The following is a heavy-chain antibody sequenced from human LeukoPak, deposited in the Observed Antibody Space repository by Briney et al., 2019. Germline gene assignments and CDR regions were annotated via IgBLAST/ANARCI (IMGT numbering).Heavy chain of an antibody. CDR3: ARENYYDSSGYYSYYGMDV. J-gene: IGHJ6*02. CDR1: GFTFSSYA. CDR2: ISGGGGST. D-gene: IGHD3-22*01. Sequence: GGSLRLSCAASGFTFSSYAMSWVRQAPGKGLEWVSAISGGGGSTYYADSVKGRFTISRDNAKNSLYLQMNSLRAEDTAVYYCARENYYDSSGYYSYYGMDVWGQGTTVTVSS. V-gene: IGHV3-23*01.